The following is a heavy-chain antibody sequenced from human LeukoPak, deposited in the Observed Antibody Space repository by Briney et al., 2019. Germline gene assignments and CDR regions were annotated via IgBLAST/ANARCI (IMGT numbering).Heavy chain of an antibody. D-gene: IGHD5-24*01. Sequence: HPGGSLRLSCAASRFTFSTYWMHWVRQAPGKGLVWVSRINSDGSSTGYADSVKGRFTTSRDNAKNSLYLQMNSLRAEDTALYYCAKDMVRDGYNPSLGPFDYWGQGTLVTVSS. CDR3: AKDMVRDGYNPSLGPFDY. CDR1: RFTFSTYW. J-gene: IGHJ4*02. V-gene: IGHV3-74*01. CDR2: INSDGSST.